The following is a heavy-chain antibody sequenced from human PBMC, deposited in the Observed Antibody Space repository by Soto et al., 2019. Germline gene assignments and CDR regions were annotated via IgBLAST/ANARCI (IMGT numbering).Heavy chain of an antibody. J-gene: IGHJ4*02. V-gene: IGHV1-2*04. CDR3: ARGTLTYYDILTGYPLDY. CDR2: INPNSGGT. CDR1: GYTFTGYY. Sequence: ASVKVSCKASGYTFTGYYMHWVRQAPGQGLEWMGWINPNSGGTNYAQKFQGWVTMTRDTSISTAYMELSRLRSDDTAVYYCARGTLTYYDILTGYPLDYWGQGXLVTVYS. D-gene: IGHD3-9*01.